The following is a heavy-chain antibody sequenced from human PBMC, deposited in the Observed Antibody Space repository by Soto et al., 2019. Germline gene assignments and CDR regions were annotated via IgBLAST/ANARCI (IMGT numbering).Heavy chain of an antibody. V-gene: IGHV1-3*01. CDR2: INAGNGNT. D-gene: IGHD3-22*01. Sequence: ASVKVSCKASGYTFTSYAMHWVRQAPGQRLEWMGWINAGNGNTKYSQKFQGRVTITRDTSASTAYMELSSLRSEDTAVYYCAGMDYYDSSGYYYGSEYFQHWGQGTLVTVSS. CDR1: GYTFTSYA. J-gene: IGHJ1*01. CDR3: AGMDYYDSSGYYYGSEYFQH.